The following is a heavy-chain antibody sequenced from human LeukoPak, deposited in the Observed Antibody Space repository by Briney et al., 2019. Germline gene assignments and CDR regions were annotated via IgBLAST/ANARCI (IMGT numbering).Heavy chain of an antibody. CDR1: GGSISSGGYS. V-gene: IGHV4-30-2*01. CDR2: IYHSGST. Sequence: PSETLSLTCAVSGGSISSGGYSWSWIRQPPGKGLEWIGYIYHSGSTYYNPSLKSRATISVDRSKNQFSLKLSSVTAADTAVYYCAREAQQYYDSSGYLWGRGTLVTVSS. CDR3: AREAQQYYDSSGYL. J-gene: IGHJ2*01. D-gene: IGHD3-22*01.